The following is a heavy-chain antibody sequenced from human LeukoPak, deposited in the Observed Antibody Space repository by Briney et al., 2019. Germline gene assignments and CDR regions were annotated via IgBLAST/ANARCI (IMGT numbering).Heavy chain of an antibody. CDR2: ISWNSGSI. CDR1: GFTFDDYA. CDR3: AKDDSSGYYSNIDY. D-gene: IGHD3-22*01. Sequence: PGGSLRLSCAASGFTFDDYAMHWVRQAPGKGLEWVSGISWNSGSIGYADSVKGRFTISRDNAKNSLYLQMNSLRAEDTALYYCAKDDSSGYYSNIDYWGQGTLVTVSS. V-gene: IGHV3-9*01. J-gene: IGHJ4*02.